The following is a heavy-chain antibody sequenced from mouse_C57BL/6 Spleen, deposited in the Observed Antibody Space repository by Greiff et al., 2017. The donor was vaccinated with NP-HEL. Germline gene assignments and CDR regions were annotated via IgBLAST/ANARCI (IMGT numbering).Heavy chain of an antibody. D-gene: IGHD2-10*01. CDR3: TPLLYFDY. CDR1: GFNIKDDY. Sequence: EVKLQQSGAELVRPGASVKLSCTASGFNIKDDYMHWVKQRPEQGLEWIGWIDPENGDTEYASKFQGKATITADTSSNTAYLQLSSLTSEDTAVYYCTPLLYFDYWGQGTTLTVSS. J-gene: IGHJ2*01. V-gene: IGHV14-4*01. CDR2: IDPENGDT.